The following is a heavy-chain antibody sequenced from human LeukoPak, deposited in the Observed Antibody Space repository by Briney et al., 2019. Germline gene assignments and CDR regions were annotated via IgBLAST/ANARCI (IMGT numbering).Heavy chain of an antibody. CDR2: INSDGSST. D-gene: IGHD3-3*01. CDR1: GFTFSSYW. CDR3: AREYYDFWSGYPGAFDI. J-gene: IGHJ3*02. V-gene: IGHV3-74*01. Sequence: QPGGSLRLSCAASGFTFSSYWMHWVRQAPGKGLVWVSRINSDGSSTSYADSVKGRFTISRDNAKNTLYLQMNSLRAEDTAVYYCAREYYDFWSGYPGAFDIWGQGTMVTGCS.